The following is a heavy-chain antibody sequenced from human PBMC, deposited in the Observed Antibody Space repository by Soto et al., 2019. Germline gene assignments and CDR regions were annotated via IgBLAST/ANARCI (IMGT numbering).Heavy chain of an antibody. J-gene: IGHJ6*02. V-gene: IGHV4-34*01. D-gene: IGHD2-8*01. CDR3: ARGNIVLMIFGQMDFYGVDV. Sequence: QVQLQQWGAGLLKPSETLSLRCAVNGGAFSGYYWSWIRQPPGKGLEWIGEMNHAGSTNYNPSLKSRVTMSVDTSKNQFSLNLTSLTAADTAVYYCARGNIVLMIFGQMDFYGVDVWGQGTTVTVSS. CDR1: GGAFSGYY. CDR2: MNHAGST.